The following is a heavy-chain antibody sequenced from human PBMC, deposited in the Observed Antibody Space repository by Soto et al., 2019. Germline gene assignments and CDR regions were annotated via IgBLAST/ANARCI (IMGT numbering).Heavy chain of an antibody. Sequence: PGGSLRLSCAASGFTFSSYSMNWVRQAPGKGLEWVSSISSSSSYIYYADSVTGRFTISRDNAKNSLYLQMNSLRAEDTAVYYCAREYSSSSGYYYYYGMDVWGQGTTVTVSS. V-gene: IGHV3-21*01. J-gene: IGHJ6*02. CDR3: AREYSSSSGYYYYYGMDV. D-gene: IGHD6-6*01. CDR1: GFTFSSYS. CDR2: ISSSSSYI.